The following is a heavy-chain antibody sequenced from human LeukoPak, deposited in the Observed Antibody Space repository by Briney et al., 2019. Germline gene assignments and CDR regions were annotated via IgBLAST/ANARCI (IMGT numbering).Heavy chain of an antibody. CDR1: GYTFTSYA. D-gene: IGHD2-2*01. V-gene: IGHV1-18*01. Sequence: ASVKVSCKASGYTFTSYAMNWVRQAPGQGLEWMGWISAYNGNTNYAQKLQGRVTMTTDTSTSTAYMELRSLRSDDTAVYYCARDPPTSDIVVVPAAPKFDYWGQGTLVTVSS. CDR2: ISAYNGNT. CDR3: ARDPPTSDIVVVPAAPKFDY. J-gene: IGHJ4*02.